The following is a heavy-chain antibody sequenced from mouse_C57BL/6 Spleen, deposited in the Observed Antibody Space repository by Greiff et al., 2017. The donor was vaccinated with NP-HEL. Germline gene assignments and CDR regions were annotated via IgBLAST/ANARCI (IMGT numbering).Heavy chain of an antibody. CDR3: ARHEYFDV. CDR2: ISSGGSYT. Sequence: EVHLVESGGDLVKPGGSLKLSCAASGFTFNSYGMSWVRQTPDKRLEWVATISSGGSYTYYPDSVKGRFTISRDNAKNTLYLQMSSLKSEDTAMYYCARHEYFDVWGTGTTVTVSS. V-gene: IGHV5-6*01. CDR1: GFTFNSYG. J-gene: IGHJ1*03.